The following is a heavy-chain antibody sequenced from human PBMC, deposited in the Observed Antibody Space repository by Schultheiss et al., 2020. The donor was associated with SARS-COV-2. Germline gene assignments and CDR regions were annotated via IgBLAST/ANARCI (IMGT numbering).Heavy chain of an antibody. CDR1: GYTFNNYH. CDR3: ASAQLVGYGMDV. Sequence: ASVKVSCTASGYTFNNYHLNWVRQAPGQGPEWMGWMNANNGKTGYAQKFQGGVTMTWDTSISTAYVDLSSLTSDDTAVYYCASAQLVGYGMDVWGQGTTVTVSS. D-gene: IGHD6-6*01. V-gene: IGHV1-8*01. CDR2: MNANNGKT. J-gene: IGHJ6*02.